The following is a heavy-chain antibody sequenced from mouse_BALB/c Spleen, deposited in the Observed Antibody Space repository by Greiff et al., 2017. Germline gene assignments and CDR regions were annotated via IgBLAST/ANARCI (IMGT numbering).Heavy chain of an antibody. CDR1: GYSFTGYF. J-gene: IGHJ4*01. Sequence: VQLQQSGPELVKPGASVTISCTASGYSFTGYFMNWVQQSHGKSLEWIGRINPYNGDTFYNQKFKGKATLTVDKSSSTAHMELLSLTSEDSAVYYCGGGAMDYWGQGTSVTVSS. CDR3: GGGAMDY. CDR2: INPYNGDT. V-gene: IGHV1-37*01.